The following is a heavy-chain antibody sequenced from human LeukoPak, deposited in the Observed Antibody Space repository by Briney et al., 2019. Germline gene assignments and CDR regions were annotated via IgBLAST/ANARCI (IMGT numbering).Heavy chain of an antibody. Sequence: GTSLRLSCAASGFTFSSYAMYWVRQAPGKGLEWVAITSSDGGNKYYADSVKGRFTISRDNSKNTLYLQMNSLRTEDTAVYHCGRDNSGSGSYIQLDYWGQGTRVTVSS. CDR1: GFTFSSYA. CDR2: TSSDGGNK. D-gene: IGHD3-10*01. V-gene: IGHV3-30-3*01. CDR3: GRDNSGSGSYIQLDY. J-gene: IGHJ4*02.